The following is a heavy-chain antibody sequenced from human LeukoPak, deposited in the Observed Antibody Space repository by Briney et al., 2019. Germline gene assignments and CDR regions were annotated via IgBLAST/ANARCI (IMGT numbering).Heavy chain of an antibody. CDR2: ISWNSGSI. Sequence: GGSLRLSCAASGFTFDDYAMHWVRQAPGKGLEWVSGISWNSGSIGYADSVKGRFTISRDNAKNSLYLQMNSLRAEDTALYYCAKDIVATIPGSWFDPWGQGTLVTVSS. CDR1: GFTFDDYA. D-gene: IGHD5-12*01. CDR3: AKDIVATIPGSWFDP. J-gene: IGHJ5*02. V-gene: IGHV3-9*01.